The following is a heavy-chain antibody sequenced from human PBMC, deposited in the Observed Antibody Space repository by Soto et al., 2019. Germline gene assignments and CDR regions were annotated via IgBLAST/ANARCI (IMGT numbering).Heavy chain of an antibody. D-gene: IGHD5-12*01. J-gene: IGHJ5*02. Sequence: QVQLVQSGPEVKKPGASVKVSCKASGYTFLNYGINWILQAPGQGLEWMGGIQTATGHPNVAQKFRDRVTMTTDTSTGTSYMEMRSLRYGDPAIYYCAKDRGYGYRYDRWGEGTLVTVSS. CDR2: IQTATGHP. V-gene: IGHV1-18*01. CDR1: GYTFLNYG. CDR3: AKDRGYGYRYDR.